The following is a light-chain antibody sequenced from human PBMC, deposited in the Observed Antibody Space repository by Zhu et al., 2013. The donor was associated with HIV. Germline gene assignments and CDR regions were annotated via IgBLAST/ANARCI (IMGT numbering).Light chain of an antibody. CDR2: GSF. Sequence: DIQMTQSPSAMSASVGDRVTITCRASRDISSSLAWYQQKPGKAPKLLIFGSFTLQSGVPSRFSGSGSGTDFTLTITSLQPEDFAAYYCQQSDSLPLTFGGGPKVEIK. CDR3: QQSDSLPLT. J-gene: IGKJ4*01. V-gene: IGKV1-12*01. CDR1: RDISSS.